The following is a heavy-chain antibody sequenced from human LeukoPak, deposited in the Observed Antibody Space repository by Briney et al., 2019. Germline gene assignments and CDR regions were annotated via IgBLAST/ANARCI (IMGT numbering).Heavy chain of an antibody. CDR3: ARRRTGSYSDY. Sequence: SETLSLTCTVSGDSISSSTYYWGWIRQPPGKGLEWIGSINNGGNTYYNPSLKSRVTLSVDTSKNQFSLKLSSVTAADTAVYYYARRRTGSYSDYWGQGTLVTVSS. D-gene: IGHD3/OR15-3a*01. CDR2: INNGGNT. CDR1: GDSISSSTYY. V-gene: IGHV4-39*01. J-gene: IGHJ4*02.